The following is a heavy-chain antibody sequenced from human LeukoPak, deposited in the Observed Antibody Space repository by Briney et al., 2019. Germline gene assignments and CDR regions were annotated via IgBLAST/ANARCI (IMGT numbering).Heavy chain of an antibody. D-gene: IGHD3-10*01. Sequence: GGSLRLFCAASGFTFSSYGMNWVRQAPGKGLEGVSYISSSGCTIYYADSVKGRFTISRENAKNSLYLQMNSLRAEDTAVYYCARVRKDIQSMVRGQNYYYYYMDVWGKGTTVTISS. V-gene: IGHV3-48*04. CDR1: GFTFSSYG. CDR3: ARVRKDIQSMVRGQNYYYYYMDV. J-gene: IGHJ6*03. CDR2: ISSSGCTI.